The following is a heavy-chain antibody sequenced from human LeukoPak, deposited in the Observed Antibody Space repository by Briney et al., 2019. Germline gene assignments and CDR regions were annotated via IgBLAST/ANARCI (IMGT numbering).Heavy chain of an antibody. J-gene: IGHJ1*01. D-gene: IGHD3-10*01. Sequence: ASVKVSCKASGYTFTSYYMHWVRQAPGQGREWMGIINPSGGSTSYAQKFQGRVTMTRDTSTSTVYMELSSLRSEDTAVYYCARDSALYGSGSYYNDEYFQHWGQGTLVTVSS. V-gene: IGHV1-46*03. CDR1: GYTFTSYY. CDR3: ARDSALYGSGSYYNDEYFQH. CDR2: INPSGGST.